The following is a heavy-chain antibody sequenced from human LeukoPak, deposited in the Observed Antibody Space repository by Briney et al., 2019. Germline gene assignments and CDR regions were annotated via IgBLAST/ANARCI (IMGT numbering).Heavy chain of an antibody. CDR3: ARMTTVVTRELDY. V-gene: IGHV3-74*01. D-gene: IGHD4-23*01. J-gene: IGHJ4*02. Sequence: PGGSLRLSCAASGFTFSSYWMHWVRQAPGKGLVWVSRINSDGSSTSYADSVKGRFTISRDNAKNTLYLQLNSLRAEDTAVYYCARMTTVVTRELDYWGQGTLVTVSS. CDR1: GFTFSSYW. CDR2: INSDGSST.